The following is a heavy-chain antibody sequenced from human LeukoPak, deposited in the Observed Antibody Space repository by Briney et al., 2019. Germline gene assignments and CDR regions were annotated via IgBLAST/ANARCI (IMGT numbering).Heavy chain of an antibody. Sequence: SETLSLTCACYGGSFSGYYWSWIRQPPGKGLEGIGEINHSGSTNYNPSLKSRVTISVDTSKNQFSLKLSSVTAADTAVYYCARITVTTDYFDYWGQGTLVTVSS. CDR2: INHSGST. CDR3: ARITVTTDYFDY. V-gene: IGHV4-34*01. J-gene: IGHJ4*02. D-gene: IGHD4-17*01. CDR1: GGSFSGYY.